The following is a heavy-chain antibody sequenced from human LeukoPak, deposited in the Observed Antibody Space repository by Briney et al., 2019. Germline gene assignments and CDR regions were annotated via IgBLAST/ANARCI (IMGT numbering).Heavy chain of an antibody. CDR1: GFTFSSYS. CDR3: ASPKNAHYVWGSYRLDY. V-gene: IGHV3-21*01. D-gene: IGHD3-16*02. J-gene: IGHJ4*02. Sequence: GGSLRLSCAASGFTFSSYSMNWVRQAPGKGLEWVSSISSSSSYIYYADSVKGRFTISRDNAKNSLYLQMNSLRAEDTAVYYCASPKNAHYVWGSYRLDYWGQGTLVTVSS. CDR2: ISSSSSYI.